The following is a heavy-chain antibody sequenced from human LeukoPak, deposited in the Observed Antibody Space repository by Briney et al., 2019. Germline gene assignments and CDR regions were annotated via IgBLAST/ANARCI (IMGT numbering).Heavy chain of an antibody. J-gene: IGHJ3*02. Sequence: SETLSLTCADYGGSFSGYYWSWIRQPPGKGLEWIGEINHSGSTNYNPSLKSRVTISVDTSKNQFSLKLSSVTAADTAVYYCARSIYQLLDDAFDIWGQGTMVTVSS. V-gene: IGHV4-34*01. CDR2: INHSGST. CDR1: GGSFSGYY. CDR3: ARSIYQLLDDAFDI. D-gene: IGHD2-2*01.